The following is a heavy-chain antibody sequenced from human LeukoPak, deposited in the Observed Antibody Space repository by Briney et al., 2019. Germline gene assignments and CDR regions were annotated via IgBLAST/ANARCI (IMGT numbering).Heavy chain of an antibody. V-gene: IGHV3-11*04. CDR1: AFTFSDYY. J-gene: IGHJ6*02. CDR2: ISSSGSAI. D-gene: IGHD6-13*01. CDR3: ARDLGYSSSWYRKYGMDV. Sequence: GGSLRLSCAASAFTFSDYYMSWIRQAPGKGLEWVSYISSSGSAIYYADSVKGRFTISRDNAKNSLYLQMNSLRAEDTAVYYCARDLGYSSSWYRKYGMDVWGQGTTVTVSS.